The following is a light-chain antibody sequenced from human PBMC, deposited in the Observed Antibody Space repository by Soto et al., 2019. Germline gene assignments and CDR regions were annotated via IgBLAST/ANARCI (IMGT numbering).Light chain of an antibody. V-gene: IGKV1-9*01. CDR2: SAS. CDR3: QQLSRYPLT. Sequence: DIQMTQSPSTLSGSVGDRVTITCGASQTISSWLAWYQQKPGKAPDLLIYSASTLQSGVPSRFSGSGSEIEFSLTIRALQPEDFATYYCQQLSRYPLTFGGGTKVDIK. CDR1: QTISSW. J-gene: IGKJ4*01.